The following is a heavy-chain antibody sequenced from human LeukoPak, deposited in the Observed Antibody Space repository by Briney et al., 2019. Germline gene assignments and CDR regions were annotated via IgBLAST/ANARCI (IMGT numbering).Heavy chain of an antibody. D-gene: IGHD1-1*01. J-gene: IGHJ1*01. V-gene: IGHV4-59*08. CDR2: IDYRGSS. CDR3: ARLPRGTQPPVYCQN. CDR1: GGSMNNYY. Sequence: PSETLSLTCTVSGGSMNNYYWSWIRQPPGKGMEYIGSIDYRGSSKYNPSLKSRVTISVDTSKNQFSLKLSSVTATDTAVYFCARLPRGTQPPVYCQNWGQGTLVTVPS.